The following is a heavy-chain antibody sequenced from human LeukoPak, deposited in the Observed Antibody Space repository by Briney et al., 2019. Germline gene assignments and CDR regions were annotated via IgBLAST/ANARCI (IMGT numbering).Heavy chain of an antibody. CDR1: GGSFSGYY. V-gene: IGHV4-34*01. CDR2: INHSGST. J-gene: IGHJ5*02. D-gene: IGHD5-12*01. Sequence: SETLSLTCAVYGGSFSGYYWSWIRQPPGKGLEWIGEINHSGSTNYNPSLKSRVTISVDTSKNQFSLKLSSVTAADTAVYYCAGSIIVATEENWFDPWGQGTLVTVSS. CDR3: AGSIIVATEENWFDP.